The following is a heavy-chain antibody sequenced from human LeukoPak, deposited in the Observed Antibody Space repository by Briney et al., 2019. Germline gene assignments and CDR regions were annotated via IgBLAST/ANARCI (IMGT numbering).Heavy chain of an antibody. CDR1: GFTFSSYW. D-gene: IGHD3-22*01. Sequence: GGSLRLSCAASGFTFSSYWMSWVRQAPGKGLEWVANIKQDGSEKYYVDSVKGRFAISRDNAKNSLYLQMNSLRAEDTAVYYCARVNGPYYYDSSGYRHLTYPDYWGQGTLVTVSS. CDR3: ARVNGPYYYDSSGYRHLTYPDY. V-gene: IGHV3-7*01. CDR2: IKQDGSEK. J-gene: IGHJ4*02.